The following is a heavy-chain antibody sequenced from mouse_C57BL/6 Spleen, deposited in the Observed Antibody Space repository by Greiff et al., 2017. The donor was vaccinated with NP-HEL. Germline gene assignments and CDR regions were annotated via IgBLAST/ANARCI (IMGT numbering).Heavy chain of an antibody. V-gene: IGHV1-59*01. J-gene: IGHJ4*01. CDR3: ARSPYYCGSHYYAMDY. Sequence: QVQLQQPGAELVRPGTSVKLSCKASGYTFTSYWMHWVKQRPGQGLEWIGVIDPSDSYTNYNQKFKGKATLTVDTSSSTAYMQLSSLTSEDSAVYYCARSPYYCGSHYYAMDYWGQGTSVTVSS. D-gene: IGHD1-1*01. CDR2: IDPSDSYT. CDR1: GYTFTSYW.